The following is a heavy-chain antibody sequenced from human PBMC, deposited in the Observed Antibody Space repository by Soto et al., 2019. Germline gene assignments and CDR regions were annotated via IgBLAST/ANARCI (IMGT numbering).Heavy chain of an antibody. CDR3: ARVDEGAARPTDY. Sequence: SETLSLTCAVYGGSFSGYYWSWIRQPPGKGLEWIGEINHSGSTNYNPSLKSRVTISVDTSKNQFSLKLSSVTAADTAVYYCARVDEGAARPTDYWGQGTLVTVSS. D-gene: IGHD6-6*01. V-gene: IGHV4-34*01. CDR2: INHSGST. J-gene: IGHJ4*02. CDR1: GGSFSGYY.